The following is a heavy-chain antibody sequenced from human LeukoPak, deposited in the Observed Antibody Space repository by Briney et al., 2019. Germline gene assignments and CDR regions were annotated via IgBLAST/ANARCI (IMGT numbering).Heavy chain of an antibody. CDR2: IYYTGST. V-gene: IGHV4-59*08. CDR3: ARQGFYDSSDYYSPSFDY. Sequence: SETLSLTCTVSGGSISSYYWAWIRQPPGKELEWIGYIYYTGSTNYNPSLGSRLTISVDTSKKQFSLKLRSVTAADTAVYYCARQGFYDSSDYYSPSFDYWGQGTLVTVSS. CDR1: GGSISSYY. J-gene: IGHJ4*02. D-gene: IGHD3-22*01.